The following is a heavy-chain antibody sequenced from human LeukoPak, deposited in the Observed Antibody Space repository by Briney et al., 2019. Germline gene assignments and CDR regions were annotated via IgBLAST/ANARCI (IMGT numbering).Heavy chain of an antibody. CDR3: ARSDNPYTAAGTRIADY. V-gene: IGHV4-34*01. CDR1: GGSFSGYY. D-gene: IGHD6-13*01. CDR2: INHSGST. Sequence: PSETLSLTCAVYGGSFSGYYWSWIRQPPGKGLEWIGEINHSGSTNYNPSLKSRVTISVDTSKNQFSLKLSSVTAADTAVYYCARSDNPYTAAGTRIADYWGQGTLVTVSS. J-gene: IGHJ4*02.